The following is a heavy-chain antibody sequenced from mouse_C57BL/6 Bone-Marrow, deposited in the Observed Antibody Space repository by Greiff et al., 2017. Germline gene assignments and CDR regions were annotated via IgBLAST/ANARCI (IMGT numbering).Heavy chain of an antibody. Sequence: QVHVKQPGAELVKPGASVKLSCKASGYTFTSYWMHWVTQRPGRGLEWIGRIDPNSGGTKYNEKFKGKATLTVDKPSSTAYRQRSSLTSEDSAVXYCARRGLLNYFDYWGQGTTLTVSS. V-gene: IGHV1-72*01. CDR1: GYTFTSYW. D-gene: IGHD2-3*01. J-gene: IGHJ2*01. CDR3: ARRGLLNYFDY. CDR2: IDPNSGGT.